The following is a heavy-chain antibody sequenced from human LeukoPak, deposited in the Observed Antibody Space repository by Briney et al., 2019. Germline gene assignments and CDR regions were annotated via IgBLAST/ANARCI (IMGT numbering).Heavy chain of an antibody. V-gene: IGHV4-38-2*01. Sequence: GSMRLSCAASGFTFSSYSMNWVRQAPGKGLEWIGSICHSGSTYYNPSLKSRVTISVDTSKNQFSLKLSSVTAADTAVYYCARVNHPYYYDSSGYYYFDYWGQGTLVTVSS. J-gene: IGHJ4*02. D-gene: IGHD3-22*01. CDR2: ICHSGST. CDR1: GFTFSSYS. CDR3: ARVNHPYYYDSSGYYYFDY.